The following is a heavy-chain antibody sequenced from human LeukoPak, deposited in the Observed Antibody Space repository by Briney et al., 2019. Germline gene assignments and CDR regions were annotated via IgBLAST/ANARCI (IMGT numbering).Heavy chain of an antibody. CDR3: VRGSFDCSSTSCWGDTVGAFDY. CDR1: GFTFSSSW. D-gene: IGHD2-2*01. Sequence: GGSLRLSCAASGFTFSSSWMHWVCQAPERGQEWVADIKCDGSEKYYVDSVKGRLTISRDNAKNSLYLQVNSLRAEDMTVYYCVRGSFDCSSTSCWGDTVGAFDYWGQGTLVTVSS. J-gene: IGHJ4*02. V-gene: IGHV3-52*01. CDR2: IKCDGSEK.